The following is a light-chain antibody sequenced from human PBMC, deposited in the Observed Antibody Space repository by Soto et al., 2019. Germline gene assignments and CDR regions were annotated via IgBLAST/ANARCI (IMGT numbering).Light chain of an antibody. Sequence: QSVLTQPPSASGTPGQRVTIACSGSSSNIGSNTVNWYQQLPGTAPKLLIYSNNQRPSGGPDRFSGSKSGTSASLAISGLQSEDEADYYCAAWDDSLKEVFGGGTKLTVL. CDR3: AAWDDSLKEV. J-gene: IGLJ2*01. V-gene: IGLV1-44*01. CDR1: SSNIGSNT. CDR2: SNN.